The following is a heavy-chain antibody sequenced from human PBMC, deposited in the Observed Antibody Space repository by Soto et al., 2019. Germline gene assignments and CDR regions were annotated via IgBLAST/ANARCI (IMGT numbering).Heavy chain of an antibody. CDR3: AKGRHCTSADCYTWTSWFDP. CDR1: GFTFSSYA. D-gene: IGHD2-2*02. J-gene: IGHJ5*02. V-gene: IGHV3-23*01. CDR2: VSVTGGST. Sequence: GGSLRLSCAASGFTFSSYAMNWVRQAPGKGLEWVSAVSVTGGSTYYADSVKGRFTASRDDSKNTLYLQMISLRADDTAVYYCAKGRHCTSADCYTWTSWFDPWGQGTLVTVSS.